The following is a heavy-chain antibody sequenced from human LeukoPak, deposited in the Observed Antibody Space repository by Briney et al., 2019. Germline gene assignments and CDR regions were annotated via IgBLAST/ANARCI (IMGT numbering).Heavy chain of an antibody. CDR1: GFTFSSYA. V-gene: IGHV3-23*01. J-gene: IGHJ4*02. Sequence: GGSLRLSCAASGFTFSSYAMSWVRQAPGKGLEWVSAISGSGGSTYYADSVKGRFTISRDNSKNTLYLQMNSLRAEDTAVYYCAKDFQDYGDYRGYFDYWGQGTLVTVSS. CDR3: AKDFQDYGDYRGYFDY. CDR2: ISGSGGST. D-gene: IGHD4-17*01.